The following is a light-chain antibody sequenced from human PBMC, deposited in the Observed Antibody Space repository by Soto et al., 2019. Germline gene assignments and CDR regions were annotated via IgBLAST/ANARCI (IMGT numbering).Light chain of an antibody. CDR1: QSINSN. J-gene: IGKJ1*01. CDR2: DAS. V-gene: IGKV3-15*01. Sequence: ELVMTQSPATLSVSPGERVTLSCRASQSINSNLAWYQQKPGQAPRLLISDASTRATGIPARFSGTGSGTEFTLTISSLQSEDFAVYYCLQYNNWWTFGQGTKVEIK. CDR3: LQYNNWWT.